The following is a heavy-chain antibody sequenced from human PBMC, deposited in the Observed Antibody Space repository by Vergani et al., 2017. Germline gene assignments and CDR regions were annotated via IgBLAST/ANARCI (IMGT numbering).Heavy chain of an antibody. CDR3: ARHSIAVVPPAYYYYYGMDV. CDR1: GDSISSSSYY. V-gene: IGHV4-39*01. J-gene: IGHJ6*02. CDR2: IYYSGST. D-gene: IGHD6-19*01. Sequence: QLQLQESGPGLVKPSETLSLTCTVSGDSISSSSYYWGWIRQPPGKGLEWIGSIYYSGSTYYNPSLKSRVTISVDTAKNQFSLKLSSVTAADTAVYYCARHSIAVVPPAYYYYYGMDVWGQGTTVTVSS.